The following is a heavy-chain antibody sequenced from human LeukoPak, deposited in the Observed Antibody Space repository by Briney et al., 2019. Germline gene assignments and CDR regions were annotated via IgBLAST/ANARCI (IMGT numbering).Heavy chain of an antibody. CDR1: GGSISNKY. Sequence: SETLSLTCTVSGGSISNKYWSWIRQPPGKGLEWIGYIYYSGSTNYNPSLKSRVTILVDTSKNQFSLKLSSVTAADTAVYYCASEYSSSSGLDYWGQGTLVTVSS. CDR3: ASEYSSSSGLDY. D-gene: IGHD6-6*01. J-gene: IGHJ4*02. CDR2: IYYSGST. V-gene: IGHV4-59*12.